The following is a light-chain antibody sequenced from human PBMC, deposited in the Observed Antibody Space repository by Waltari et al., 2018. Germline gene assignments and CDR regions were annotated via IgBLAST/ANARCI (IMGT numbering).Light chain of an antibody. V-gene: IGLV3-19*01. J-gene: IGLJ2*01. CDR3: GSRDSNGDVI. CDR1: ILRTYY. CDR2: AKN. Sequence: SSELTQDPAVSVALGQTVRISCQGDILRTYYPNWCQQKPGQAPILVIYAKNNRPSGIPAPFSVSTSGDTASFTITGAQAEDEAVYYCGSRDSNGDVIFGGGTKLTVL.